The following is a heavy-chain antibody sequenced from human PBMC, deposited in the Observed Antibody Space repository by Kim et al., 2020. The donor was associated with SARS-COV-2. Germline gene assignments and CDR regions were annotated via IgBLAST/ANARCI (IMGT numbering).Heavy chain of an antibody. CDR3: ARDHEAVADTWYYYGMDV. CDR1: GYTFTTYS. D-gene: IGHD6-19*01. CDR2: INGCNGNT. J-gene: IGHJ6*02. V-gene: IGHV1-3*01. Sequence: ASVKVSCKASGYTFTTYSIHWVRQAPGQRLEWMGWINGCNGNTNYSQNFQGRVTITRDTSASTAYMELSSLRSDDTAVYYCARDHEAVADTWYYYGMDVWGQGTTVTVSS.